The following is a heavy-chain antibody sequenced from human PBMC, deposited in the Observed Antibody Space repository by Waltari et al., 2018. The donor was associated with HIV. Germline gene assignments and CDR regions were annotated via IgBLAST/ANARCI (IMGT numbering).Heavy chain of an antibody. CDR2: ISYDGTNK. CDR3: ARDYYDILTGYCFDY. CDR1: GFTFSNYA. D-gene: IGHD3-9*01. J-gene: IGHJ4*02. Sequence: QMQLVESGGGVVQPGRSLRLSCAASGFTFSNYAMHWVRQTPGKGRECVTVISYDGTNKYYADSVKDRFTISRDSSKSTLYLQMNSLRAEDTAVYYCARDYYDILTGYCFDYWGQGTLVTVSS. V-gene: IGHV3-30-3*01.